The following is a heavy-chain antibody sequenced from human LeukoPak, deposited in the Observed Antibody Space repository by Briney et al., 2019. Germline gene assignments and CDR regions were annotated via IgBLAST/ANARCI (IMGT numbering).Heavy chain of an antibody. V-gene: IGHV1-18*01. CDR3: ARALTYCGGDCYSAGFDY. CDR1: GYTFTSYG. CDR2: ISAYNGNT. Sequence: APVKVSCKASGYTFTSYGISWVRQAPGQGLEWMGWISAYNGNTNYAQKLQGRVTMTTDTSTSTAYMELRSLRSDDTAVYYCARALTYCGGDCYSAGFDYWGQGTLVTVSS. J-gene: IGHJ4*02. D-gene: IGHD2-21*02.